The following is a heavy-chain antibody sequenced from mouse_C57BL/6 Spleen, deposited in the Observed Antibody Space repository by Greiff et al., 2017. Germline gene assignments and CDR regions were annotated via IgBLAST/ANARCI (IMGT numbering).Heavy chain of an antibody. D-gene: IGHD2-1*01. J-gene: IGHJ4*01. CDR1: GYTFTDYY. CDR3: WIYYGNYGGAMDY. Sequence: QVQLQQSGPELVKPGASVKISCKASGYTFTDYYINWVKQRPGQGLEWIGWIFPGSGSTYYNEKFKGKATLTVDKSSSTAYMLLSSLTSEDSVVYFCWIYYGNYGGAMDYWGQGTSVTVSS. V-gene: IGHV1-75*01. CDR2: IFPGSGST.